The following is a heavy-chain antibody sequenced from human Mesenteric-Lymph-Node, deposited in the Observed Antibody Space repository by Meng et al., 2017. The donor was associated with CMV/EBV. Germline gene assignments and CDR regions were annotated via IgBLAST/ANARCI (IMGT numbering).Heavy chain of an antibody. V-gene: IGHV3-30*02. CDR2: IRYDGSNK. CDR3: AKEEGYSSSWYDYYYGMDV. J-gene: IGHJ6*02. D-gene: IGHD6-13*01. Sequence: GGSLRLSCVASGFNVSNYDMHWVRQAPGKGLEWVASIRYDGSNKFYADSVKGRFTISRDNSKNTLYLQMSSLRAEDSAVYYCAKEEGYSSSWYDYYYGMDVWGQGTTVTVSS. CDR1: GFNVSNYD.